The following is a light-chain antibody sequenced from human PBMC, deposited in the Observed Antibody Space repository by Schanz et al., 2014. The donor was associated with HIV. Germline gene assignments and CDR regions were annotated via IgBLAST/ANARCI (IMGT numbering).Light chain of an antibody. CDR3: QFYGSYSPWT. CDR2: QAS. J-gene: IGKJ1*01. V-gene: IGKV1-5*03. Sequence: DIQMTQSPSILSASVGDRITITCRASQSVSDWLAWYQQKPGKAPNLLIYQASKLASEVPSRFSGSGSGTEFTLTISSLQPDDIATYYCQFYGSYSPWTFGQGTKVEIK. CDR1: QSVSDW.